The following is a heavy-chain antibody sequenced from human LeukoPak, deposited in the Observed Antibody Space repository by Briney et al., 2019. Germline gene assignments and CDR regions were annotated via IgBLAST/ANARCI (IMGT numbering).Heavy chain of an antibody. J-gene: IGHJ6*02. V-gene: IGHV4-59*01. CDR1: GGSISSYY. Sequence: PSETLSLTCTVSGGSISSYYWSWIRQPPGKGLEWIGYIYYSGSTNYNPSLKSRVTISVDTSKNQFSLKLSSVTAADTAVYYCARDHVGYSSGYPYGMDVWGRGTTVTVSS. CDR3: ARDHVGYSSGYPYGMDV. D-gene: IGHD3-22*01. CDR2: IYYSGST.